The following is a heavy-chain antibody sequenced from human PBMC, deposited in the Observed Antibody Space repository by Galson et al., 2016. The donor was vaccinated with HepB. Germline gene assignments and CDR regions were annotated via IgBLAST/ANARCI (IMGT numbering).Heavy chain of an antibody. V-gene: IGHV3-33*01. D-gene: IGHD1-7*01. J-gene: IGHJ4*02. CDR2: IWHDGDNK. CDR1: GFTFNQYG. CDR3: ARPISACRTSSCYFFEY. Sequence: SLRLSCAASGFTFNQYGMHWVRQAAGKGPEWVAVIWHDGDNKYYGDSVEGRFTISRDDSKNTLYLQMKGLTVDDTAVYYCARPISACRTSSCYFFEYWGQGSPVTVSS.